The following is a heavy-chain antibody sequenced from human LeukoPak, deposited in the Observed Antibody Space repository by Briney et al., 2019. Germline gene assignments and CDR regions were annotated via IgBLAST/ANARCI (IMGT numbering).Heavy chain of an antibody. Sequence: ASVKVSCKASGYTFTGYYMHWVRQAPGQGLEWMGWINPNSGGTNYAQKFQGRVTMTRDTSISTAYMELSRLRSDDTAVYFCARGWPRPPQGTIWFYPWGQGTLVTGS. CDR1: GYTFTGYY. V-gene: IGHV1-2*02. D-gene: IGHD3-10*01. J-gene: IGHJ5*02. CDR2: INPNSGGT. CDR3: ARGWPRPPQGTIWFYP.